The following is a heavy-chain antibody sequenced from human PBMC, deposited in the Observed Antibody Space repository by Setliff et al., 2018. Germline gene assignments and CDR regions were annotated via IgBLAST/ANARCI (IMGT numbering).Heavy chain of an antibody. CDR1: GYIFKSYG. D-gene: IGHD2-15*01. CDR3: AISTLSICSGGSCPNAFDV. CDR2: ISSYNDVT. Sequence: ASVKVSCKASGYIFKSYGISWVRQAPGQGLEWMGWISSYNDVTNYAQSFQGRVTMTTDTSKSAAYMDLRGLRSDDTAVYYYAISTLSICSGGSCPNAFDVWGQGTMVTVSS. V-gene: IGHV1-18*01. J-gene: IGHJ3*01.